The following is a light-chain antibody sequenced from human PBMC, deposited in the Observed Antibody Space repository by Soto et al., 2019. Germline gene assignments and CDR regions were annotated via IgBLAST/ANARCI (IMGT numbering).Light chain of an antibody. CDR2: KAS. V-gene: IGKV1-5*03. CDR1: QSISSW. CDR3: QQYNSYSWT. J-gene: IGKJ1*01. Sequence: DIQMTQSPSTLSASVGDRVTITCRASQSISSWLAWYQQKPGKAPKLLIYKASSLQSGVPSRFSVSGSGTEFTLTISSLQPDDFATYYCQQYNSYSWTFGRGTKVEIK.